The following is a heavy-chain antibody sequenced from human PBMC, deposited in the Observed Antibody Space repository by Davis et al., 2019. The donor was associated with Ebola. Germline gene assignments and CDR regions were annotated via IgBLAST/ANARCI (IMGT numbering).Heavy chain of an antibody. CDR3: ARGKTVAGTRGLSWFDP. J-gene: IGHJ5*02. V-gene: IGHV1-3*01. CDR1: GYTFTSYD. CDR2: INAGDGST. Sequence: AASVKVSCKASGYTFTSYDINWVRQATGQRLEWMGGINAGDGSTKYSENFQGRLTVTRDTSASTAYMELYSLRSEDTAVYYCARGKTVAGTRGLSWFDPWGPGTLVTVSS. D-gene: IGHD6-19*01.